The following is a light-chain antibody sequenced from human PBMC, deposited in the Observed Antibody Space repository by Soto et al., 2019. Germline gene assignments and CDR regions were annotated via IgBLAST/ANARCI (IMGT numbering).Light chain of an antibody. Sequence: QSALTQPASVSGSPGQSITISCTGTSSDVGRYNYITWYQQHPGKAPKLMIYDVSNRPSGVSSRFSRSKSGTTASLTISGLQAEDEADYYRSSYTASSTLYVFGPGTQVTVL. CDR2: DVS. CDR1: SSDVGRYNY. J-gene: IGLJ1*01. V-gene: IGLV2-14*01. CDR3: SSYTASSTLYV.